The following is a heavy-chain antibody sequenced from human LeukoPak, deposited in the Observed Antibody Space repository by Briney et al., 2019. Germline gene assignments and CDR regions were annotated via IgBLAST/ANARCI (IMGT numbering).Heavy chain of an antibody. CDR3: ARSSSTSYPGLDAFDI. CDR2: ISSSSSYT. Sequence: GGSLRLSCAASGFTFSSYSMNWVRQAPGKGLEWVSSISSSSSYTYYADSVKGRFTISRDNAKNSLYLQMNSLRAEDTAVYYCARSSSTSYPGLDAFDIWGQGTMVTVSS. J-gene: IGHJ3*02. D-gene: IGHD2-2*01. V-gene: IGHV3-21*01. CDR1: GFTFSSYS.